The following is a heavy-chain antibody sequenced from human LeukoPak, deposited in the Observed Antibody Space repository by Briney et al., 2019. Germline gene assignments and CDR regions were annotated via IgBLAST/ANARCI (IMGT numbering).Heavy chain of an antibody. V-gene: IGHV1-18*01. CDR1: GYTFRYYG. CDR3: ARGRLKRVPFTKVAGALDY. Sequence: ASVKLSCKASGYTFRYYGITWVRQAPGQGLEWMGWIGTYNGNTEYAQKFQGRVIMTADTSTTTAHMELRSLRSDDTAVYYCARGRLKRVPFTKVAGALDYWGQGTRVTVSS. D-gene: IGHD6-19*01. CDR2: IGTYNGNT. J-gene: IGHJ4*02.